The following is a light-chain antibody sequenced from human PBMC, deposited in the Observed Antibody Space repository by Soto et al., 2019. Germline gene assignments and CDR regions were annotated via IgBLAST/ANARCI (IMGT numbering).Light chain of an antibody. Sequence: EIVLTQSPGTLSLSPGERATLSCRASQSVSSSYLAWYQQKPGQAPRLLIYGASSRATGIPDRFSGSGSGTDFTLTISRLEPEDFAVYYCQQYGSSPVSFGQGTKLEIK. CDR2: GAS. V-gene: IGKV3-20*01. CDR1: QSVSSSY. J-gene: IGKJ2*01. CDR3: QQYGSSPVS.